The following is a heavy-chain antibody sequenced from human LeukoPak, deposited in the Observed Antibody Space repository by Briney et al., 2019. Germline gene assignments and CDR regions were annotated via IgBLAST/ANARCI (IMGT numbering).Heavy chain of an antibody. J-gene: IGHJ2*01. CDR3: ARVLGVVRDWYFDL. D-gene: IGHD3-3*01. CDR1: GFTFDDYG. Sequence: GGSLRLSCAASGFTFDDYGMSWVRQAPGKGLEWVPGINWNGGSTGYADSVKGRFTISRDNAKNSLYLQMNSLRAEDTALYYCARVLGVVRDWYFDLWGRGTLVTVSS. V-gene: IGHV3-20*04. CDR2: INWNGGST.